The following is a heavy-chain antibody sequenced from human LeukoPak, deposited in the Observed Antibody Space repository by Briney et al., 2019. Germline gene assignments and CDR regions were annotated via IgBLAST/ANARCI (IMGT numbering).Heavy chain of an antibody. CDR1: GFTFDDYG. CDR2: INWNGVST. Sequence: GGSLRLSCAASGFTFDDYGMSRVRQGPGKGLEWVSGINWNGVSTGSADSVKGRFTISRDNAKNSLYLQMNSLRAEDTALYYCARGHFRKYCSGGSCPSPGDDWGQGTLVTVSS. D-gene: IGHD2-15*01. CDR3: ARGHFRKYCSGGSCPSPGDD. V-gene: IGHV3-20*04. J-gene: IGHJ4*02.